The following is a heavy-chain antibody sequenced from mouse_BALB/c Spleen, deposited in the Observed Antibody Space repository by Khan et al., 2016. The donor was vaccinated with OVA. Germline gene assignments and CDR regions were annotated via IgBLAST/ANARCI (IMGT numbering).Heavy chain of an antibody. CDR2: ISDGASYT. Sequence: EVELVESGGGLVKPGGSLKLSCAASGFTFSDYYMYWVRQSPEKRLEWVATISDGASYTYYPDSVKGRFTISRDDAKNNLYLQMSSLKSEDTAMYYCARGYYGNPFAYWGQGTLVTGSA. D-gene: IGHD2-1*01. CDR1: GFTFSDYY. V-gene: IGHV5-4*02. CDR3: ARGYYGNPFAY. J-gene: IGHJ3*01.